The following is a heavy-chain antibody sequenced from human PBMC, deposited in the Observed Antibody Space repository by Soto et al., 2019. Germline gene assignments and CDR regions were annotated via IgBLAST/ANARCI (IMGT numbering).Heavy chain of an antibody. CDR2: IYYTGST. Sequence: SGTLSLTCTVSGGSVSSGSYYWSLIRQPPGKGLEWIGYIYYTGSTVYNPSFKSRVTISVDTSKNQFSLKLNSVTAADTAVYYCARDLWGYCGTDCYPLDVWGQGTTVTVSS. CDR3: ARDLWGYCGTDCYPLDV. CDR1: GGSVSSGSYY. J-gene: IGHJ6*02. D-gene: IGHD2-21*02. V-gene: IGHV4-61*01.